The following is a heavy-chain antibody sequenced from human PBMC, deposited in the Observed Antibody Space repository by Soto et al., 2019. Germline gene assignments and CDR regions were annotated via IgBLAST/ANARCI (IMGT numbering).Heavy chain of an antibody. CDR2: IYHSGST. D-gene: IGHD2-15*01. Sequence: QVQLQESGPGLVKPSGTLSLTCAVSGGSISSSNWWSWVRQPPGKGLEWIGEIYHSGSTNYNPSLQSRVTIAVDKSKNQCSLKLRSVTVADTAVYYCAGSDETHFDYWGQGTLVTVSS. V-gene: IGHV4-4*02. J-gene: IGHJ4*02. CDR1: GGSISSSNW. CDR3: AGSDETHFDY.